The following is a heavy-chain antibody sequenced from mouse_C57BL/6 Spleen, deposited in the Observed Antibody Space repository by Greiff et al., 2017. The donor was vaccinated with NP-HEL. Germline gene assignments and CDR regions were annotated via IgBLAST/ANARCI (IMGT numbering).Heavy chain of an antibody. CDR1: GFTFSSYT. CDR3: ARQRDWYFDV. CDR2: ISGGGGNT. V-gene: IGHV5-9*01. Sequence: EVHLVESGGGLVKPGGSLKLSCAASGFTFSSYTMSWVRQTPEKRLEWVATISGGGGNTYYPDSVKGRFTISRDNAKNTLYLQMSSLRSEDTALYYCARQRDWYFDVWGTGTTVTVSS. J-gene: IGHJ1*03.